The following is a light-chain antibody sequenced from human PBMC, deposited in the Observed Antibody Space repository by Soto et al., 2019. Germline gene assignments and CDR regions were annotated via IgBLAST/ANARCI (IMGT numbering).Light chain of an antibody. J-gene: IGKJ1*01. V-gene: IGKV3-15*01. Sequence: EVVMTQSPATRSVSPGERATLSGRDSQSVNANLAWYQQKPGQAPRLLIHGASNRATGIPARFSGSGFGTEFILTISSLQSEDFAVYYCQQYNTWLWTFGQGTKVEI. CDR2: GAS. CDR3: QQYNTWLWT. CDR1: QSVNAN.